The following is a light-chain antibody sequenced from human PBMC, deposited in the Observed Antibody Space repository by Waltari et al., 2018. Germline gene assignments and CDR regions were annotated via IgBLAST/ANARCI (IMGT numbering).Light chain of an antibody. CDR1: ETIGSTY. J-gene: IGKJ2*01. CDR3: QQYGFSPYT. V-gene: IGKV3-20*01. Sequence: DIVLTQSPGTLSLSPGARATLSCRASETIGSTYLAWYQQKPGQAPRLLIYGASSSATDVPDRFSGSGSGADFTLTITRLEPEDFAVYYCQQYGFSPYTFGQGTKLEIK. CDR2: GAS.